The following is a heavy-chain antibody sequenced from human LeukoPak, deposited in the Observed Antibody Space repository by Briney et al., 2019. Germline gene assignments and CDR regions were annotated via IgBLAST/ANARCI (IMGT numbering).Heavy chain of an antibody. V-gene: IGHV3-48*03. CDR3: ARGADMITFGGDYYMDV. CDR2: ISSSGSTI. J-gene: IGHJ6*03. D-gene: IGHD3-16*01. Sequence: GGSLRLSCAASGFTFSSYEMNWVRQAPGKGLEWVSYISSSGSTIYYADSVKGRFTISRDNAKNSLYLQMNSLRAEDTAVYYCARGADMITFGGDYYMDVWGKGTTVTISS. CDR1: GFTFSSYE.